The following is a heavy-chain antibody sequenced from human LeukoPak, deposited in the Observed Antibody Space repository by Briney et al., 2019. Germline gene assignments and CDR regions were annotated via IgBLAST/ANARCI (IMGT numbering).Heavy chain of an antibody. CDR3: ARGPYKSGYSYGPALRFFDY. CDR1: GGSFSGYY. J-gene: IGHJ4*02. Sequence: PSETLSLTCAVYGGSFSGYYWSWIRQPPGKGLEWIGETNHSGSTNYNPSLKSRVTISVDTSKNQFSLKLSSVTAADTAVYYCARGPYKSGYSYGPALRFFDYWGQGTLVTVSS. CDR2: TNHSGST. D-gene: IGHD5-18*01. V-gene: IGHV4-34*01.